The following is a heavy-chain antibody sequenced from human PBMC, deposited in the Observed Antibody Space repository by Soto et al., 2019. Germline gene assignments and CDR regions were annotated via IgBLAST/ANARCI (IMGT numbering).Heavy chain of an antibody. CDR3: ASGVFGLVSPVIGGY. CDR1: GFTFSSYS. D-gene: IGHD3-3*01. Sequence: GGSLRLSCAASGFTFSSYSMNWVRQAPGKGLEWVSSISRTSNYIYYTDSVKGRFTISRDNAKNSIYLQMNSLRAEDAATYYCASGVFGLVSPVIGGYWGQGTLVTVSS. CDR2: ISRTSNYI. V-gene: IGHV3-21*01. J-gene: IGHJ4*02.